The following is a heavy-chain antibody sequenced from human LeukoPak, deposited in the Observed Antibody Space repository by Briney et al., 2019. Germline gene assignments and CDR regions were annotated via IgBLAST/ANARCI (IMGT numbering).Heavy chain of an antibody. Sequence: SQTLSLTCTVSGGSVSSDDYYWTWIRQPPGKGLEWIGYIYHSGSTYYISSLLSRVTMSIDTSKNHFSLKLTSVTAADTAVYYCARGIYDDLYYFDYWGQGILVTVSS. CDR3: ARGIYDDLYYFDY. J-gene: IGHJ4*02. CDR1: GGSVSSDDYY. CDR2: IYHSGST. V-gene: IGHV4-30-4*01. D-gene: IGHD3-3*01.